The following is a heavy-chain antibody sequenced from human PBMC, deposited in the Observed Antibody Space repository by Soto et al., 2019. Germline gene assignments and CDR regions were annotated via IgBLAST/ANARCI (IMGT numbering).Heavy chain of an antibody. D-gene: IGHD3-16*02. CDR3: ARGVVTFGGVIVLIDY. Sequence: ASVKVSCKASGYTFTSYAMHWVRQAPGQRLEWMGWINAGNGNTKYSQKFQGRVTITRDTSASTAYMELSSLRSEDTAVYYCARGVVTFGGVIVLIDYWGQGTLVTVSS. CDR2: INAGNGNT. CDR1: GYTFTSYA. V-gene: IGHV1-3*01. J-gene: IGHJ4*02.